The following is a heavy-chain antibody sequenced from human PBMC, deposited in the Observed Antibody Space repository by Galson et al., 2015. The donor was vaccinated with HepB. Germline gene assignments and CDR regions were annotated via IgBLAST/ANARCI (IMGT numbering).Heavy chain of an antibody. CDR3: ARDSYGSGSYYNWFDP. D-gene: IGHD3-10*01. Sequence: SLRLSCAASGFTFSSYAMSWVRQAPGKGLEWVSAISGSGGSTYYADSVKGRFTISRDNSKNTLYLQMNSLRAEDTAVYYCARDSYGSGSYYNWFDPWGQGTLVTVSS. CDR1: GFTFSSYA. V-gene: IGHV3-23*01. CDR2: ISGSGGST. J-gene: IGHJ5*02.